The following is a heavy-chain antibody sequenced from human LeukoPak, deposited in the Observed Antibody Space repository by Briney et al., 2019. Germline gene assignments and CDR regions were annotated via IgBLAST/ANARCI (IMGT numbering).Heavy chain of an antibody. J-gene: IGHJ4*02. CDR1: GGTFSRYA. V-gene: IGHV1-69*13. CDR3: ARVWERLNIDY. CDR2: IIPIFGTA. D-gene: IGHD1-1*01. Sequence: ASVKVSCKASGGTFSRYAISWVRQAPGQGLEWMGGIIPIFGTANYAQKFQGRVTITADESTSTAYMELSSLRSEDTAVYYCARVWERLNIDYWGQGTLVTVSS.